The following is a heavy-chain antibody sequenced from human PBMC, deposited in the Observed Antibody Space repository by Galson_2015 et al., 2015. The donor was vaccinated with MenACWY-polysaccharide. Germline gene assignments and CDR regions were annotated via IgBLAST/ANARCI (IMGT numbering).Heavy chain of an antibody. J-gene: IGHJ4*02. Sequence: TLSLTCAVSGGSINSGDYSWNWIRQPPGKGLEWIGYFYHGGTTYYNPSLKSRVTIFVDKSRNQFSLNLRSVTTADTAVYYCARAGGYYGSGIPYFDYWGQGTLLTVSS. CDR2: FYHGGTT. V-gene: IGHV4-30-2*01. D-gene: IGHD3-10*01. CDR3: ARAGGYYGSGIPYFDY. CDR1: GGSINSGDYS.